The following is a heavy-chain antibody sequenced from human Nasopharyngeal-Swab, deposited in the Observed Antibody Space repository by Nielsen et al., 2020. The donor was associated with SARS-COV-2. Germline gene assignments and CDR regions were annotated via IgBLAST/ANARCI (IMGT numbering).Heavy chain of an antibody. V-gene: IGHV4-39*01. D-gene: IGHD3-3*01. J-gene: IGHJ6*02. Sequence: WIRQPPGKGLEWIGSIYYRGSTYYNPSLKSRVTISVDTSKNQFSLKLSSVTAADTAVYYCASGRLRFLEWPAEGEFYYYYGMDVWGQGTTVTVSS. CDR3: ASGRLRFLEWPAEGEFYYYYGMDV. CDR2: IYYRGST.